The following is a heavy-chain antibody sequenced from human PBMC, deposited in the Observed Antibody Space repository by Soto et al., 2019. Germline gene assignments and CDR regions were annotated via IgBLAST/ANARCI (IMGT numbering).Heavy chain of an antibody. Sequence: QVPLVQSGAEVKKPGSSVKVSCKAAGGTFSSYAISWVRQAPGQGLEWMGGIIPIFGTANYAQKFQGRVTITADESTSTAYMELSSLRSEDTAVYYCARLRRETIFGVVILTDYYGMDVWGQGTTVTVSS. CDR2: IIPIFGTA. CDR3: ARLRRETIFGVVILTDYYGMDV. CDR1: GGTFSSYA. V-gene: IGHV1-69*01. J-gene: IGHJ6*02. D-gene: IGHD3-3*01.